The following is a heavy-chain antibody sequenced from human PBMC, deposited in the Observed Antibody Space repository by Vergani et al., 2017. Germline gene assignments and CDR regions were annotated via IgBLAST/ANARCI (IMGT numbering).Heavy chain of an antibody. Sequence: VQLVESGGGLVQPGGSLRLSCAASGFTFSRHWMHWVRQAPGKGLEWVAFIRYDGTKRFYGDSVKGRFTISRDNAKNSLYLQMNSLRAEDTALYYCVKDIAASGNYWYFDLWGRGTLVTVSS. CDR2: IRYDGTKR. CDR3: VKDIAASGNYWYFDL. V-gene: IGHV3-30*02. J-gene: IGHJ2*01. D-gene: IGHD6-13*01. CDR1: GFTFSRHW.